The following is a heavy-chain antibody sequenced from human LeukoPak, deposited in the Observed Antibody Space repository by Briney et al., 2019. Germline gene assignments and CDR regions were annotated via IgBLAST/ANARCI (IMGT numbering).Heavy chain of an antibody. J-gene: IGHJ6*03. V-gene: IGHV1-2*02. D-gene: IGHD1-26*01. Sequence: GASVKVSCKASGYTFTSYGISWVRQAPGQGLEWMGWINPNSGGTNYAQKFQGRVTMTRDTSLSTAYMELSRLRSDDTAVYYCARGGLPAYYYYMDVWGKGTTVTVSS. CDR2: INPNSGGT. CDR1: GYTFTSYG. CDR3: ARGGLPAYYYYMDV.